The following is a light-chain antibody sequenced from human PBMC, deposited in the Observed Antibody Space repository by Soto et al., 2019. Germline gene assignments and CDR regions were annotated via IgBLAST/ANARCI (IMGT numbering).Light chain of an antibody. V-gene: IGKV1-39*01. CDR1: RTINNF. CDR3: QESSSTPYI. Sequence: DIQMTQSPSSLSASVGDRVTITCRASRTINNFLSWYQQKPGKPPKLLIYGASRLQSGVPSRFGGSGSGTDFILTISDLQTEDVAFYFCQESSSTPYIFGQGTKLEVK. J-gene: IGKJ2*01. CDR2: GAS.